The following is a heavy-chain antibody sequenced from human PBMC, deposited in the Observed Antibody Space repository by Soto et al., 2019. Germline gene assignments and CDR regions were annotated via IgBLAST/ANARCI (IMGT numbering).Heavy chain of an antibody. CDR3: ASLEYSGYECPYF. V-gene: IGHV4-39*01. J-gene: IGHJ4*02. D-gene: IGHD5-12*01. CDR1: GGSISSATNY. CDR2: LYYTGST. Sequence: PSETLSLTCTVSGGSISSATNYWGWIRQPPGKGLEWIGSLYYTGSTDYNPSLKSRVTISVDTSKNQFSLRLSSVTAADTAVYYCASLEYSGYECPYFWGQGTLVTVSS.